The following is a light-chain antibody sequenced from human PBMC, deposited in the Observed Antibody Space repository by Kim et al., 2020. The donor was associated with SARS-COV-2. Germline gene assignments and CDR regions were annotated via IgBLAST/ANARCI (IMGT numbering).Light chain of an antibody. V-gene: IGLV3-1*01. CDR3: QAWDRSIAV. Sequence: SYELTQPPSVSVSPGQTANITCSGDKLGDKYAFWYQQQPGQSPVLLIYQDTKRPSGIPERFSGFNSGITATLTLSETQTMDEADYYCQAWDRSIAVFGGG. CDR1: KLGDKY. CDR2: QDT. J-gene: IGLJ3*02.